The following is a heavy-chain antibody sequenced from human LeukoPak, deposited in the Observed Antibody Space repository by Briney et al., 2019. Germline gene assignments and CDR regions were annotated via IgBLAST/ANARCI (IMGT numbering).Heavy chain of an antibody. CDR2: ISAYNGNT. V-gene: IGHV1-18*01. CDR3: ARDRTTIYYYYYMDV. J-gene: IGHJ6*03. CDR1: GYTFTSYG. D-gene: IGHD1-26*01. Sequence: ASVKVSCKASGYTFTSYGISWVRQAPGQGLEWMGWISAYNGNTNYAQKLQGRVTMTTDTSTSTAYMELRGLRSDDTAVYYCARDRTTIYYYYYMDVWGKGTTVTVSS.